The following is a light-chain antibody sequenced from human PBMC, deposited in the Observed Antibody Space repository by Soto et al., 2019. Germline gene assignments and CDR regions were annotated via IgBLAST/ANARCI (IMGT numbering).Light chain of an antibody. CDR1: QSVSSSY. CDR3: QQRTNWPWT. Sequence: ENVFTQSPCTLSLSPGERATLSCRASQSVSSSYLAWYQQKPGQAPRLLIYGASSRATGIPDRFSGSGSGTVFTLTIGSLEPEDSAVYYCQQRTNWPWTFGQGTKVDIK. J-gene: IGKJ1*01. CDR2: GAS. V-gene: IGKV3D-20*02.